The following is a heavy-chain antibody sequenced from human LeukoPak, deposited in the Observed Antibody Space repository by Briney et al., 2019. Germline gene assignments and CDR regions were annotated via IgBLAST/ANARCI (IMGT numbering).Heavy chain of an antibody. D-gene: IGHD3-10*01. CDR1: GYTCTSYG. CDR2: ISAYNSNT. J-gene: IGHJ4*01. V-gene: IGHV1-18*01. CDR3: ARDYSNPWFEAPALGY. Sequence: ASVKVSCKASGYTCTSYGICWVRQAPGQGIEWMGLISAYNSNTNSPQKLQRRVTMTTDTSTSTAYMELRSLRSDDPAVYYCARDYSNPWFEAPALGYWGHGTLGTVSS.